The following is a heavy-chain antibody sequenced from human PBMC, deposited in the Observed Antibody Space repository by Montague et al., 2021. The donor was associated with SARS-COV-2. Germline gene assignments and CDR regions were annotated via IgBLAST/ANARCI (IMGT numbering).Heavy chain of an antibody. CDR3: ARYCMVASRAPFVVDY. CDR2: IYYSGST. J-gene: IGHJ4*02. D-gene: IGHD5-12*01. V-gene: IGHV4-59*12. Sequence: SETLSLTCTVSGGSISSYYWSWIRQPPGKGLEWIGYIYYSGSTNYNPSLKSRVTISVDTSKNQFSLKLSSVTAADTAVYYCARYCMVASRAPFVVDYWGQGTLVTVSS. CDR1: GGSISSYY.